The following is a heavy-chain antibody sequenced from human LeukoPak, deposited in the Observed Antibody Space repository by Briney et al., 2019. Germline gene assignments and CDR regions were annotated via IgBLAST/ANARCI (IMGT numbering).Heavy chain of an antibody. CDR2: IFTSGTT. D-gene: IGHD6-13*01. J-gene: IGHJ4*02. Sequence: PSETLSLTCPVSGGSISSYYWSWFRQPPGKGLEWIGYIFTSGTTNYNPYLKIRLTISVDTSKNQFSLKLNSVTAADTAVYYCARGYSSNSPFDYWGQGTLVTVSS. CDR3: ARGYSSNSPFDY. V-gene: IGHV4-4*09. CDR1: GGSISSYY.